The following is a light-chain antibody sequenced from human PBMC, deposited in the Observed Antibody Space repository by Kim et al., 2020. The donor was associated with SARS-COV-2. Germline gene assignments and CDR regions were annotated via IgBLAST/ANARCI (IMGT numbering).Light chain of an antibody. CDR1: QDIRND. Sequence: ASRGHRVTSTYRSSQDIRNDLGVYQQNPGGAPKRLIYGASSLQSGVPSRFSGSGSGTEFTLTISSLQPEDFATYFCLQHNTYPITFGQGTRLEIK. J-gene: IGKJ5*01. V-gene: IGKV1-17*01. CDR3: LQHNTYPIT. CDR2: GAS.